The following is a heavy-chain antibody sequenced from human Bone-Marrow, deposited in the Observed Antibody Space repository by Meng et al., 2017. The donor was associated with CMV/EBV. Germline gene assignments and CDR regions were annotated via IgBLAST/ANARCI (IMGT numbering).Heavy chain of an antibody. CDR2: LNQSGNT. J-gene: IGHJ4*02. CDR3: ARGRGGTYTPLDN. V-gene: IGHV4-39*07. CDR1: GGSISSGGYY. Sequence: SETLSLTCTVSGGSISSGGYYWSWIRQPPGKGLEWIGELNQSGNTNYNPSLKSRVTISLDTSRNQFSLKVNSVTAADTAVYFCARGRGGTYTPLDNWGQGTLVTVSS. D-gene: IGHD1-26*01.